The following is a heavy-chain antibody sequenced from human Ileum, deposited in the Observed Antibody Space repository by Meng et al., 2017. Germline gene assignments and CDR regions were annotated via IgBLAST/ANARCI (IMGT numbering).Heavy chain of an antibody. CDR1: GDSFTDYY. V-gene: IGHV4-34*01. J-gene: IGHJ4*02. D-gene: IGHD1-26*01. CDR2: IHYSVST. CDR3: ARPVRSGSYLG. Sequence: KLMQGGAGMLKPPETLPLTCNVYGDSFTDYYWNWIRQPPGKGLEWIGEIHYSVSTNYNPSLESRVTISADTFQKQFSLMLLSVTAADTAVYYCARPVRSGSYLGWGQGTLVTVSS.